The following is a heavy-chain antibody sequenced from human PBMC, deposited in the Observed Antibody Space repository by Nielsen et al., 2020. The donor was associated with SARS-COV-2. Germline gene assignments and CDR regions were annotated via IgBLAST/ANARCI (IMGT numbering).Heavy chain of an antibody. CDR1: GFTLINAW. CDR3: ARYTVGAAFY. J-gene: IGHJ4*02. D-gene: IGHD2-15*01. CDR2: IKNKFEGGTT. V-gene: IGHV3-15*01. Sequence: GESLTLSCAAYGFTLINAWMTWVRQAPGKGLEWVGRIKNKFEGGTTEYAAPVKGRFTISADDSKNTLYLQMDSLRTEDTDVYYCARYTVGAAFYWGQGTLVTVSS.